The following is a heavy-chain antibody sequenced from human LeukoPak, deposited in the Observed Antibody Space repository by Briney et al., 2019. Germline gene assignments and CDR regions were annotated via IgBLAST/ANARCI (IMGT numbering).Heavy chain of an antibody. V-gene: IGHV4-30-4*01. D-gene: IGHD5-18*01. CDR1: GGSISSGDYY. Sequence: SQTLSLTCTVSGGSISSGDYYWSWIRQPPGKGLEWIGYIYYSGSTYYNPSLKSRVTISVDTSKNQFSLKLSSVTAADTAVYYCARELADTAMVPEYFDYWGRGTLVTVSS. CDR3: ARELADTAMVPEYFDY. J-gene: IGHJ4*02. CDR2: IYYSGST.